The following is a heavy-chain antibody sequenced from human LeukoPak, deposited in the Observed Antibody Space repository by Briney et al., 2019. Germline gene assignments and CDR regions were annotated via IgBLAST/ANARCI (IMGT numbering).Heavy chain of an antibody. D-gene: IGHD6-6*01. V-gene: IGHV4-39*07. Sequence: SETLSLTCTVSGGSISISNYYWGWLRQPPGKGLEWIGSIYHSGSTYYNPSLKSRVTISVDTSKNQFSLKLSSVTAADTAVYYCARLRKQLAHFDYWGQGTLVTVSS. CDR3: ARLRKQLAHFDY. CDR1: GGSISISNYY. CDR2: IYHSGST. J-gene: IGHJ4*02.